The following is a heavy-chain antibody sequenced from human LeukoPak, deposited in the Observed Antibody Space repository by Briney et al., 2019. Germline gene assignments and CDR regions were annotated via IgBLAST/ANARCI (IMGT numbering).Heavy chain of an antibody. CDR3: ARVGYSYGYVMNFDY. D-gene: IGHD5-18*01. Sequence: ASVKVSCKASGYTFTGYYMHWVRQAPGQGLEWMGRINPNSGGTNYEQKFQGRVTMTRDTSISTAYMELSRLRSDDTAVYYCARVGYSYGYVMNFDYWGQGTLVTVSS. CDR2: INPNSGGT. V-gene: IGHV1-2*06. J-gene: IGHJ4*02. CDR1: GYTFTGYY.